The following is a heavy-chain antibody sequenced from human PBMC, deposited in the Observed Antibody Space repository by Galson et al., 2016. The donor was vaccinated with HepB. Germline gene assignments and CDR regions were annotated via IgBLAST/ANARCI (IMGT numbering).Heavy chain of an antibody. CDR3: AREVHSDDFWSGYTLSYYGMDV. CDR2: MSYDGSTK. CDR1: GFNVGNNY. D-gene: IGHD3-3*01. Sequence: SLRLSCAVSGFNVGNNYMSWVRQTPGKRLEWMAVMSYDGSTKKYADSVKGRFTISRDNSKNTVYLQMNRLRPEGTAVYYCAREVHSDDFWSGYTLSYYGMDVWGQGTAVTVPS. V-gene: IGHV3-30*03. J-gene: IGHJ6*02.